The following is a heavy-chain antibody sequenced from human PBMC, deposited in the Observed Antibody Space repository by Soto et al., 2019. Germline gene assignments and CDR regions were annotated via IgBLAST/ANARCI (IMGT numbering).Heavy chain of an antibody. CDR3: ARLSVGPHKTTWLPFGGKLGY. CDR2: ISANTGHT. V-gene: IGHV1-18*01. J-gene: IGHJ4*02. D-gene: IGHD3-16*01. CDR1: GYTFGDYS. Sequence: QVQLVQSGAEVKKPGASVKVSCKASGYTFGDYSLTWVRQAPGQGLQWMGWISANTGHTNYARKFQDRVTMTTDTSTSTAYMELRSLRSDDTAVYYCARLSVGPHKTTWLPFGGKLGYWGQGTLVTVSS.